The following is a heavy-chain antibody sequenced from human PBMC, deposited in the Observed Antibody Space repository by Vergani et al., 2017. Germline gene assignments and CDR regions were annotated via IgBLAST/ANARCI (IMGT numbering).Heavy chain of an antibody. CDR1: GYTFSGYY. D-gene: IGHD6-19*01. V-gene: IGHV1-2*02. Sequence: QVQLVQSGAEVKKPGASVKVSCKASGYTFSGYYMHWVRQAPGQGLEWMGWTNPNSGGTNYAPKFQGRVTMTRDTSISTAYMTLSRLRSDDTAGYYCAGFPRLNIAVAGVNWFDPWGQGTLVTVSS. J-gene: IGHJ5*02. CDR2: TNPNSGGT. CDR3: AGFPRLNIAVAGVNWFDP.